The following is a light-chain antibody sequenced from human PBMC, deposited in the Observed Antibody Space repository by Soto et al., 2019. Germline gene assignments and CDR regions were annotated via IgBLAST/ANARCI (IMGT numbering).Light chain of an antibody. CDR1: STDVDDYYL. V-gene: IGLV2-14*01. CDR2: EVS. CDR3: TSHAGSNNDV. J-gene: IGLJ1*01. Sequence: QSVLTQPASVSGSPGQSITISCTAASTDVDDYYLVSWYQHHPGKAPKLIIYEVSNRPSGVSHRFSASMSGNTASLTISGLQAEDEADYYCTSHAGSNNDVFGTGTKVTVL.